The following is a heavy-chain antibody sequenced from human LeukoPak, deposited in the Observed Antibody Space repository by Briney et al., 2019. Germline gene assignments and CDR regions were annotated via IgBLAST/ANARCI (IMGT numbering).Heavy chain of an antibody. CDR3: ATPNNPSGSYWVYFDY. CDR1: GYTLTELS. D-gene: IGHD1-26*01. Sequence: ASVKVSCKVSGYTLTELSMHWVRQAPGKGLEWMGGFDPEDGETIYALKFQGRVTMTEDTSTDTAYMELSSLRSEDTAVYYCATPNNPSGSYWVYFDYWGQGTLVTVSS. CDR2: FDPEDGET. J-gene: IGHJ4*02. V-gene: IGHV1-24*01.